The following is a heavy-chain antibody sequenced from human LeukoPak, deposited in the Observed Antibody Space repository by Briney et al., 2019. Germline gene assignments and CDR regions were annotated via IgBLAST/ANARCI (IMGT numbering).Heavy chain of an antibody. CDR1: GFTFSSYS. CDR3: ARVYGPNYFDY. J-gene: IGHJ4*02. Sequence: GGSLRLSCAASGFTFSSYSMKWVCQAPGKGLEWVSSISISSIYIYYADSVKGRFNIYRDNAKNSLYLQMNSLRAEDTAVYYCARVYGPNYFDYWGQGTLVTVS. D-gene: IGHD2/OR15-2a*01. CDR2: ISISSIYI. V-gene: IGHV3-21*01.